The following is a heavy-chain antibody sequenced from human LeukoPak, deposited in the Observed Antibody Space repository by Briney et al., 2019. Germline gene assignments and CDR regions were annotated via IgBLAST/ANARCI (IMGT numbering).Heavy chain of an antibody. CDR3: TTDIVVVTVPDAFDI. CDR2: IKSKTDGWTT. Sequence: GGSLRLSCAASGFTFSNAWMSWVRQAPGKGLEWVGRIKSKTDGWTTDYAAPVKGRFTISRDDSKNTLKLQMNSLKTEDTAVYYCTTDIVVVTVPDAFDIWGPGTMVTVSS. J-gene: IGHJ3*02. V-gene: IGHV3-15*01. D-gene: IGHD2-21*02. CDR1: GFTFSNAW.